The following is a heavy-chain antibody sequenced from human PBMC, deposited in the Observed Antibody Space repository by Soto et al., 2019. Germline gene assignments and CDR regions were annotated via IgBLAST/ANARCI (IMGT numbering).Heavy chain of an antibody. J-gene: IGHJ4*01. Sequence: PSDTLSLTCTVSGGSISSGGYYWSWIRQHPGKGLEWIGYIYYSGSTYYNPSLKSRVTISVDTSKNQFSLKLSSVTAADTAVYYCARSESRGTFDYWGHGTLVTVSS. D-gene: IGHD1-1*01. CDR2: IYYSGST. V-gene: IGHV4-31*03. CDR1: GGSISSGGYY. CDR3: ARSESRGTFDY.